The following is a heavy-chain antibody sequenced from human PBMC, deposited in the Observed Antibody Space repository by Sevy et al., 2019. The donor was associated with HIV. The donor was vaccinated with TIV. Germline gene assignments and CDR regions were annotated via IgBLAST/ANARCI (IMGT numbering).Heavy chain of an antibody. J-gene: IGHJ4*02. D-gene: IGHD3-22*01. V-gene: IGHV3-49*03. CDR1: GFTFGDYA. Sequence: GGSLRLSCTASGFTFGDYAMSWFRQARGKGLEWVGFIRSKAYGGTTEYAASVKGRFTISRDDSKSIAYLQMNSLKTEDTAVYYCTRRYYYDSSGYYQRDYWGQGTLVTVSS. CDR3: TRRYYYDSSGYYQRDY. CDR2: IRSKAYGGTT.